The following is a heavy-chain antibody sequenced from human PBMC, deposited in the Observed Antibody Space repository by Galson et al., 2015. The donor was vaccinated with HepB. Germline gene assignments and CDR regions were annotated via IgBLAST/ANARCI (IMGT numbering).Heavy chain of an antibody. Sequence: SLRLSCAASGFTFSNYAMTWVRQAPGKGLEWVAVISYDGSNKYYADSVKGRFTISRDNSKNTLYLQMNSLRAEDTAAYYCAKDTVVTAILGYYYYYGMDVWGQGTTVTVSS. CDR1: GFTFSNYA. CDR2: ISYDGSNK. CDR3: AKDTVVTAILGYYYYYGMDV. D-gene: IGHD2-21*02. V-gene: IGHV3-30*18. J-gene: IGHJ6*02.